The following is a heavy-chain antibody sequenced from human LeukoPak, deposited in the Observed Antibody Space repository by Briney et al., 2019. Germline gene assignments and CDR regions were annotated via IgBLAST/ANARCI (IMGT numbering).Heavy chain of an antibody. J-gene: IGHJ4*02. V-gene: IGHV3-48*01. CDR2: ISSSSSTI. CDR3: ARSYYDILTGCRYFDY. Sequence: GGSLRLSCAASGFTFSSYSMNWVRQAPGKGLEWASYISSSSSTIYYADSVKGRFTISRDNAKNSLYLQMNSLRAEDTAVYYCARSYYDILTGCRYFDYWGQGTLVTVSS. D-gene: IGHD3-9*01. CDR1: GFTFSSYS.